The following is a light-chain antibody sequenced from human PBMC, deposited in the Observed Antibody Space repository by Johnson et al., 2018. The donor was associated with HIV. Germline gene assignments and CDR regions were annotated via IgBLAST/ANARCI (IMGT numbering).Light chain of an antibody. CDR2: ENN. CDR3: GTWDSSLSAYV. V-gene: IGLV1-51*01. J-gene: IGLJ1*01. Sequence: QSVLTQPPSVSAAPGQKVTISCSGSSSNIGNNYVSWYRQLPGTAPKLLIYENNKRPSGIPDRFSGSKSGTSATLGITGLQTGDEADYYCGTWDSSLSAYVFGTVTKVTVV. CDR1: SSNIGNNY.